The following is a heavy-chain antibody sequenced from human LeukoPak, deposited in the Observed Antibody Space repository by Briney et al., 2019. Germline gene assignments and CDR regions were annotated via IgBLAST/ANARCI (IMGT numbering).Heavy chain of an antibody. J-gene: IGHJ5*02. CDR3: ARDYGDYVGWFDP. Sequence: KSSETLSLTCTVSGGSISSYYWSWIRQPPGKGLEWIGYIYYSGSTNYNPSLKSRVTISVDTSKNQFSLKLSSVTAADTAVYYCARDYGDYVGWFDPWVQGTLVTVSS. V-gene: IGHV4-59*12. D-gene: IGHD4-17*01. CDR2: IYYSGST. CDR1: GGSISSYY.